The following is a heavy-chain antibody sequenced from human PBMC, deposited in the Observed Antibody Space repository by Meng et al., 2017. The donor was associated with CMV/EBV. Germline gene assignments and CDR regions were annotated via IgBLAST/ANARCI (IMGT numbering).Heavy chain of an antibody. CDR3: ASITRRYSSGWYVGSNGVQNDY. V-gene: IGHV4-34*01. D-gene: IGHD6-19*01. CDR1: GGSFSGYY. Sequence: SETLSLTCAVYGGSFSGYYWSWIRQPPGKGLEWIGEINHSGSTNYNSSLKSRVTTSVDTSKNQFSLKLSSVTAADTAVYYCASITRRYSSGWYVGSNGVQNDYWGQGTLVTVSS. CDR2: INHSGST. J-gene: IGHJ4*02.